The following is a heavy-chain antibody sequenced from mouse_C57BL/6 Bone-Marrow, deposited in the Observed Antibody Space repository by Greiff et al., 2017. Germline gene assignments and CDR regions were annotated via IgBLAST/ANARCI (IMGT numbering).Heavy chain of an antibody. Sequence: VQLQQSGAELVRPGTSVKVSCKASGYAFTNYLIEWVKQRPGQGLEWIGVINPGSGGTNYNEKFKGKATLTADKSSSTAYMQLSSLTSEDAAVYFCARSEGIYYYGSSGYFDVWGTGTTVTVSS. CDR3: ARSEGIYYYGSSGYFDV. V-gene: IGHV1-54*01. D-gene: IGHD1-1*01. CDR1: GYAFTNYL. J-gene: IGHJ1*03. CDR2: INPGSGGT.